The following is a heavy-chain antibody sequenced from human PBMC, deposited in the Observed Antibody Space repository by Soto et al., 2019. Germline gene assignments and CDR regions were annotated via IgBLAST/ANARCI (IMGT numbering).Heavy chain of an antibody. D-gene: IGHD6-6*01. CDR2: IHHSGST. Sequence: NRSETLSLTCSVYGASFSGYYWSWIRQSPGKGLEWIGEIHHSGSTHYNPSLKSRLTFSIDESQSQFYMMLTSVTAADTALYFCARGHSTSGYDSWGQGSLVTVSS. CDR3: ARGHSTSGYDS. V-gene: IGHV4-34*01. J-gene: IGHJ4*02. CDR1: GASFSGYY.